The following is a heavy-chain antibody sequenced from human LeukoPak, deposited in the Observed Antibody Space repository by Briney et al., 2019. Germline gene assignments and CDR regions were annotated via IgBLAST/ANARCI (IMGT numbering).Heavy chain of an antibody. CDR2: VNPSGGST. V-gene: IGHV1-46*01. CDR1: GYTFTSYY. Sequence: ASVKVSCKASGYTFTSYYMHWVRQAPGQGLEWMGIVNPSGGSTSYAQEFQGRVTMTRDTSTSTVYMELSSLRSEDAAVYYCARGAPPYSSSWYPLDYWGQGTLVTVSS. CDR3: ARGAPPYSSSWYPLDY. J-gene: IGHJ4*02. D-gene: IGHD6-13*01.